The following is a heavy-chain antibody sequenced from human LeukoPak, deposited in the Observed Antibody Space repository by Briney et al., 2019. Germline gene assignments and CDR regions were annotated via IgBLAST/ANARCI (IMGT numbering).Heavy chain of an antibody. D-gene: IGHD3-3*01. V-gene: IGHV1-46*01. CDR2: INPSGGST. CDR3: ARDAAYYDFWSGYLSPHYYYYGMDV. Sequence: ASVKVSCTASGYTFTSYYMHWVRQAPGQGLEWMGIINPSGGSTSYAQKLQGRVTMTTDTSTSTAYMELRSLRSDDTAVYYCARDAAYYDFWSGYLSPHYYYYGMDVWGQGTTVTVSS. CDR1: GYTFTSYY. J-gene: IGHJ6*02.